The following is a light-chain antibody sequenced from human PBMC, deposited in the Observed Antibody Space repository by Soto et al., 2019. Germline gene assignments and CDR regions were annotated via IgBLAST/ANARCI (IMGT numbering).Light chain of an antibody. V-gene: IGKV3-15*01. CDR1: QSVSSN. Sequence: EIVMTQSPATLSVSPGERATLSCRASQSVSSNLAWYQQKPGQAPRLLIYGASTRATGIPARFSGSGSGTEFTLTISSLQSEEFALYYCQQYNNLPPYTCGQGTKLEIK. J-gene: IGKJ2*01. CDR2: GAS. CDR3: QQYNNLPPYT.